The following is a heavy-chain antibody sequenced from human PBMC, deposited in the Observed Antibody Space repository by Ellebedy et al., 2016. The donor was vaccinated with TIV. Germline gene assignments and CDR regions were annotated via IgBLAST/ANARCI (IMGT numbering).Heavy chain of an antibody. J-gene: IGHJ6*02. CDR2: INPNSGGT. V-gene: IGHV1-2*02. CDR3: ARDTVADNPSYYYYYGMDV. CDR1: GYTFTGYY. Sequence: AASVKVSCKASGYTFTGYYMHWVRQAPGQGLEWMGWINPNSGGTNYAQKFQGRVTMTRDTSISTAYMELSRLRSDDTAVYYCARDTVADNPSYYYYYGMDVWGQGTTVTVSS. D-gene: IGHD6-19*01.